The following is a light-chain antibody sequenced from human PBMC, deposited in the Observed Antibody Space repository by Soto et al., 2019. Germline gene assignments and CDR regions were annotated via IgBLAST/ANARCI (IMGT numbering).Light chain of an antibody. CDR1: PSISSW. CDR2: DAS. CDR3: QQSYIILWT. J-gene: IGKJ1*01. V-gene: IGKV1-5*01. Sequence: DIQVSQSPSTVSASVCARVTINCLASPSISSWLAWYQQKPGKDPKLLIYDASTLESGVPSRFTGRGSGTDFSLTISSLQPEDSVTYYCQQSYIILWTFCQGT.